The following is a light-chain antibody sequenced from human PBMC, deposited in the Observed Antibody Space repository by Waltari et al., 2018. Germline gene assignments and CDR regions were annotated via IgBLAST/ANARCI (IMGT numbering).Light chain of an antibody. CDR2: DVT. CDR1: STDIGDYNY. CDR3: SSYRRGSTVV. Sequence: QSALTQPASVSGSPGQSITIACPGTSTDIGDYNYVSWYQQHPGKAPNLIIYDVTKRPSGISDRFSGSKSGDTASLIISGLQAEDESDFYCSSYRRGSTVVFGGGTKLTVL. V-gene: IGLV2-14*03. J-gene: IGLJ2*01.